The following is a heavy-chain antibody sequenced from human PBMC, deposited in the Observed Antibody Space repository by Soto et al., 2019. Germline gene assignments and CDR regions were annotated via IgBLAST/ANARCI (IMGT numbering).Heavy chain of an antibody. D-gene: IGHD6-19*01. J-gene: IGHJ6*04. CDR2: IIPILGIA. CDR3: ARATSYSSGWESDYYHGMDV. V-gene: IGHV1-69*02. CDR1: RYR. Sequence: RYRTRWVPYPSKKKNEWMGRIIPILGIANYAQKFQGRVTITADKSTSTAYMELSSLRSEDTAVYYCARATSYSSGWESDYYHGMDVWGKGTTVTVSS.